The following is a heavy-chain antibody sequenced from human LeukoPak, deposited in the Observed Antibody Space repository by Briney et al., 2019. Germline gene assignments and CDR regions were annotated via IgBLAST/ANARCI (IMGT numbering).Heavy chain of an antibody. V-gene: IGHV4-59*01. D-gene: IGHD5-18*01. CDR3: ARDGGFIYSKGAFDY. CDR2: IYYSGST. J-gene: IGHJ4*02. Sequence: SETLSLTCTVSGGSISSYYWSCIRQPPGKGLEWIGYIYYSGSTNYNPSLKSRVTISVDTSKNQFSLKLSSVTAADTAVYYCARDGGFIYSKGAFDYWGQGTLVTVSS. CDR1: GGSISSYY.